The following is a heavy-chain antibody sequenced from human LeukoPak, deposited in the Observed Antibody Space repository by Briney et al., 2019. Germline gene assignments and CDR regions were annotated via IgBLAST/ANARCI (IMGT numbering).Heavy chain of an antibody. CDR2: INPNSGGT. V-gene: IGHV1-2*06. CDR1: GYTVTGYY. CDR3: ARGGDYYDSSGEFDY. Sequence: ASVKVSCKASGYTVTGYYMHWVRQAPGQGLEWMGRINPNSGGTNYAQKFQGRVTMTRDTSISTAYMELSRLRSDDTAVYYCARGGDYYDSSGEFDYWGQGTLVTVSS. D-gene: IGHD3-22*01. J-gene: IGHJ4*02.